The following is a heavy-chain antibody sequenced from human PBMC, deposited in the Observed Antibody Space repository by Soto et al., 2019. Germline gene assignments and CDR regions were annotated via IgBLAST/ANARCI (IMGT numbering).Heavy chain of an antibody. V-gene: IGHV5-51*01. Sequence: PGESLKISCKGSGYSFTSYWIGWVRQMPGKGLEWMGIIYPGDSDTRYSPSFQGQVTISADKSISTAYLQWSSLNASDTAMYYCARKMIRAYYYMDVWGKGTTVTVSS. CDR1: GYSFTSYW. CDR2: IYPGDSDT. CDR3: ARKMIRAYYYMDV. J-gene: IGHJ6*03. D-gene: IGHD3-22*01.